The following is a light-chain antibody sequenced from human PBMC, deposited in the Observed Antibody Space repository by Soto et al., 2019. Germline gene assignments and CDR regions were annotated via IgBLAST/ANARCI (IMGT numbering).Light chain of an antibody. J-gene: IGKJ2*01. V-gene: IGKV1-5*03. Sequence: DIQMTQSPSTLSASVGDRVTITCRASQTTTNWLAWYQQKPGKAPKLLIYKTSSLESGVPSRFSGSGSGTEFTLTISSLQPDDFASYYCQQYSSYSYTFGQGTKLEI. CDR3: QQYSSYSYT. CDR1: QTTTNW. CDR2: KTS.